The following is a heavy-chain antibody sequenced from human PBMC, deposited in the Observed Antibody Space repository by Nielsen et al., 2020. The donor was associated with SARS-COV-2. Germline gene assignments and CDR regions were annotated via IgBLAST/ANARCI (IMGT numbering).Heavy chain of an antibody. Sequence: SETLSLTCTVSGASISSSSYFWGWIRQPPGKGLEWIGTISYSGSTYYNPSLKSRVTISVDTSNNQISLNFSSVTAADTAVYYCARDLPSGAFYDYIWETYRPYYFDYWGQGTQVTVSS. D-gene: IGHD3-16*02. CDR1: GASISSSSYF. CDR3: ARDLPSGAFYDYIWETYRPYYFDY. CDR2: ISYSGST. J-gene: IGHJ4*02. V-gene: IGHV4-39*07.